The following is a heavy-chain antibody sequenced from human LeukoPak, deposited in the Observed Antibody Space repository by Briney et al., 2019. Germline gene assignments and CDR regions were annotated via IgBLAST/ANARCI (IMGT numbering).Heavy chain of an antibody. CDR2: IYYSGST. V-gene: IGHV4-39*01. CDR3: ASLTTPKAARIDDY. J-gene: IGHJ4*02. D-gene: IGHD6-6*01. Sequence: SETLSLTCTVSGGSISSSSYYWGWIRQPPGKGLEWNGSIYYSGSTYYNPSLKSRVTISVDTSKNQFSLKLSSVTAADTAVYYCASLTTPKAARIDDYWGQGTLVTVSS. CDR1: GGSISSSSYY.